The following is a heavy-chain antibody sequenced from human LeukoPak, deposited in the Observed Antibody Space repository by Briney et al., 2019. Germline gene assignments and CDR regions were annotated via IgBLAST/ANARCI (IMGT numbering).Heavy chain of an antibody. V-gene: IGHV1-46*03. CDR3: ASSIKTTVGYFDY. Sequence: ASVKVSCRASGYTFTSYYMHWVRQAPGQGLEWMGMINPSGGSTSYAQKFQGRVTMTRDTFTSTVYMELSSLRSEDTAVYYCASSIKTTVGYFDYWGQGTLVTVSS. J-gene: IGHJ4*02. CDR1: GYTFTSYY. CDR2: INPSGGST. D-gene: IGHD4-11*01.